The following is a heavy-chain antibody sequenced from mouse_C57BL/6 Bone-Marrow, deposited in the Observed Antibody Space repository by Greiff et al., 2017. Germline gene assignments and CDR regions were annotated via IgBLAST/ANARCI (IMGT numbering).Heavy chain of an antibody. CDR3: ASAAQAHYYAMDY. V-gene: IGHV5-17*01. CDR1: GFTFSDYG. D-gene: IGHD3-2*02. CDR2: ISSGSSTI. J-gene: IGHJ4*01. Sequence: EVKLVESGGGLVKPGGSLKLSCAASGFTFSDYGMHWVRQAPEKGLEWVAYISSGSSTIYYADTVKGRFTISRDNAKNTLFLQMTSLRSEDTAMYYCASAAQAHYYAMDYWGQGTSVTVSS.